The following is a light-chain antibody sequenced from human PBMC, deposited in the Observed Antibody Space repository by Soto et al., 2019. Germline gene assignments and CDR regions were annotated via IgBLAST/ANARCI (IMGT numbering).Light chain of an antibody. V-gene: IGKV1-39*01. CDR2: AAS. CDR3: QQLIRFPTK. J-gene: IGKJ1*01. Sequence: DIQMTQSPSSLSASVGDRVTITCRASQSISSYLNWYQQKPGKAPKLLIYAASSLQSGVPPRFSGTGSGTNFTLTISSLQPEDFATYYCQQLIRFPTKFGQGTKVDI. CDR1: QSISSY.